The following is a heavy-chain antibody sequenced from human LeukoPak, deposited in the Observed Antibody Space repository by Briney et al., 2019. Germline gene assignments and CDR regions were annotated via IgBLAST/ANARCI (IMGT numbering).Heavy chain of an antibody. J-gene: IGHJ5*02. V-gene: IGHV4-34*01. Sequence: PSETLSLTCAVYGGSFSGYYWSWIRQPPGKGLEWIGEINHSGSTNYNPSLKSRVTISVDTSKNQFSLTLSSVTAADTAVYYCARAKRGVMVRGVIMGPNWFDPWGQGTLVTVSS. CDR2: INHSGST. CDR1: GGSFSGYY. D-gene: IGHD3-10*01. CDR3: ARAKRGVMVRGVIMGPNWFDP.